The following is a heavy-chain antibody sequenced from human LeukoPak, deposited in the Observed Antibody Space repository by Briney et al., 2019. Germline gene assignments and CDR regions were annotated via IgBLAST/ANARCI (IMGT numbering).Heavy chain of an antibody. D-gene: IGHD6-13*01. J-gene: IGHJ4*02. Sequence: ASVKVSCKTSGYTFIGYYMHWVRQAPGQGPEWMGWINPNSGGTNYAQKFQGRVTMTRDTSISTAYMDLSRLTSDDTAVYYCAPSNSNWFYFDYWGQGTLVTVSS. CDR2: INPNSGGT. CDR3: APSNSNWFYFDY. CDR1: GYTFIGYY. V-gene: IGHV1-2*02.